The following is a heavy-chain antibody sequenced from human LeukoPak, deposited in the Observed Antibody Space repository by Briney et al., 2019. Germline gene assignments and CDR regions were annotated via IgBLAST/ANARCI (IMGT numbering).Heavy chain of an antibody. D-gene: IGHD3-16*01. CDR3: AREGGRYEYFQH. J-gene: IGHJ1*01. CDR2: INPNSGGT. V-gene: IGHV1-2*02. Sequence: ASVNVSCKASGYTFTGYYMHWVRQAPGQGLEWMGWINPNSGGTNYAQKFQGRVTMTRDTSISTAYMELSRLRSDDTAVYYCAREGGRYEYFQHWGQGTLVTVSS. CDR1: GYTFTGYY.